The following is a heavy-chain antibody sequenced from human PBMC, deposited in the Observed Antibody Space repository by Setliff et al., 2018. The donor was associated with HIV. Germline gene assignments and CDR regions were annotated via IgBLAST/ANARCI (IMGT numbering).Heavy chain of an antibody. CDR2: ISGSGGKT. D-gene: IGHD3-3*01. CDR3: AKDRITGYYNFWSGPNFDY. Sequence: GGSLRLSCAASRFTFSSYAMSWVRQAPGKRLEWVSDISGSGGKTDYADSVKGRFTISRDNSKNTLYLQMNSLRADDTAVYYCAKDRITGYYNFWSGPNFDYWGQGTLVTVSS. V-gene: IGHV3-23*01. CDR1: RFTFSSYA. J-gene: IGHJ4*02.